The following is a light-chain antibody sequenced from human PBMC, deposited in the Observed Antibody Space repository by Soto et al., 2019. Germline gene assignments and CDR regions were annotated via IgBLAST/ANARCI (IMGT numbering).Light chain of an antibody. CDR1: QSISSW. Sequence: DIQMTQSPSTLSASVGDRVTITCRASQSISSWLAWYQQKPGKAPKILIYKASSLESEVPSRFSGSGSGTEFTLTISSLQPDDFATYYCQQYHTWWTFGQGTKVEI. CDR2: KAS. CDR3: QQYHTWWT. J-gene: IGKJ1*01. V-gene: IGKV1-5*03.